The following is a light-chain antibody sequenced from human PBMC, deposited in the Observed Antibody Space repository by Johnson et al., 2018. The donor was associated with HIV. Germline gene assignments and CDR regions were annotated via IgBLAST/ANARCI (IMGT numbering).Light chain of an antibody. J-gene: IGLJ1*01. Sequence: QSVLTQPPSVSAAPGQKVTISCSGSSSNIGNNYVSWYQQLPGTAPKLLIYENNKRPSGIPDRFSGSKSGTSATLGITGLQTVDEADYYCGTCDASLMVNVFGPVTKVTVL. CDR3: GTCDASLMVNV. CDR2: ENN. CDR1: SSNIGNNY. V-gene: IGLV1-51*02.